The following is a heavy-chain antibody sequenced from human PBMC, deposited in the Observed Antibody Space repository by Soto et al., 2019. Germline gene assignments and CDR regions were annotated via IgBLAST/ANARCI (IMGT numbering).Heavy chain of an antibody. D-gene: IGHD2-2*01. CDR2: IIPILGIA. CDR3: ALGYCSSTSCYYMP. J-gene: IGHJ5*02. CDR1: GGTFSSYT. Sequence: SVKVSCKASGGTFSSYTISWVRQAPGQGLEWMERIIPILGIANYAQKFQGRVTITADKSTSTAYMELSSLRSEDTAVYYCALGYCSSTSCYYMPWGQGTLVTVSS. V-gene: IGHV1-69*02.